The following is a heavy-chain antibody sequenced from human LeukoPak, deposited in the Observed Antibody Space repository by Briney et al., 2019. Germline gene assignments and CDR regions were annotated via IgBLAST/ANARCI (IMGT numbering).Heavy chain of an antibody. CDR1: GYSFTSYW. D-gene: IGHD4-23*01. J-gene: IGHJ4*02. V-gene: IGHV5-51*01. CDR2: IYPDDSDT. CDR3: ARRDYGGKHFDY. Sequence: ESLKISCKTSGYSFTSYWITWVRQMPGKGLEWMGIIYPDDSDTTYSPSFQGQVTISADKSINTAYLQWSSLKASDTAMYYCARRDYGGKHFDYWGQGTLVTVSS.